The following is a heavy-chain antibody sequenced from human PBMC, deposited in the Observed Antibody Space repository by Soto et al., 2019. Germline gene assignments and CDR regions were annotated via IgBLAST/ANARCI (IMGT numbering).Heavy chain of an antibody. CDR2: IYYSGST. CDR3: ESGQASYDSSGHGAFDI. Sequence: SQTLSLTCTLSGGSISSGGYYWSWIRQHPGKGLEWIGYIYYSGSTYYNTSLKSRDTISVDTSKTQFSLKLSSVTAADTAVYYCESGQASYDSSGHGAFDIWGQGTMVTVSS. D-gene: IGHD3-22*01. CDR1: GGSISSGGYY. J-gene: IGHJ3*02. V-gene: IGHV4-31*03.